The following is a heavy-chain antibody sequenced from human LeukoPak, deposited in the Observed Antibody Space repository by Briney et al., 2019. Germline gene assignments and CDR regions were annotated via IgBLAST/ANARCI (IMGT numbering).Heavy chain of an antibody. CDR3: ARVPGRPDIAAAGSFDH. D-gene: IGHD6-13*01. CDR2: INPNSGGT. Sequence: ASVKVSCKDSGYTFTGYYMHWVRQAPGQGLEWMGWINPNSGGTNYAQKFQGRVTMTRDTSISTAYMELSRLRSDDTAVYYCARVPGRPDIAAAGSFDHWGQGTLVTVSS. J-gene: IGHJ4*02. V-gene: IGHV1-2*02. CDR1: GYTFTGYY.